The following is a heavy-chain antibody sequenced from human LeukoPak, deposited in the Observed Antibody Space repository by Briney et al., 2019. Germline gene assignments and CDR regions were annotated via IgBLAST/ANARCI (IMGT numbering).Heavy chain of an antibody. CDR2: INPNSGGT. D-gene: IGHD3-10*01. CDR3: ARDRRYYGSGSSSPGFDP. Sequence: ASVKVSCKASGYTFTGYYMHWVRQAPGQGLEWMGWINPNSGGTNYAQKFQGRVTMTRDTSISTAYMELSMLRSDDTAVYYCARDRRYYGSGSSSPGFDPWGQGTLVTVSS. J-gene: IGHJ5*02. V-gene: IGHV1-2*02. CDR1: GYTFTGYY.